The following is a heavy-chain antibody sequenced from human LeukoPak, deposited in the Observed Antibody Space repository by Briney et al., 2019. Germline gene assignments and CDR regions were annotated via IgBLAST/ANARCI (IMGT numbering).Heavy chain of an antibody. J-gene: IGHJ4*02. CDR1: GFTFSSYR. D-gene: IGHD1-26*01. Sequence: GGSLRLSCAASGFTFSSYRMSWVRQAPGKGLEWVANINQDGSAKYSVDSVKGRFTISRDNAKNSLYLQMNSLRAEDTAVYYCARAASGSYPGYFDYWGQGTLVTVSS. CDR2: INQDGSAK. CDR3: ARAASGSYPGYFDY. V-gene: IGHV3-7*01.